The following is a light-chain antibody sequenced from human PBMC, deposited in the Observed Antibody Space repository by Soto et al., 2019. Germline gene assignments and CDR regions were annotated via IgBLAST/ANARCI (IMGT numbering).Light chain of an antibody. CDR2: QVS. V-gene: IGLV2-14*01. CDR1: SSDIGGFYY. Sequence: QSVLTQPASVSGSPGQSITISCTGTSSDIGGFYYVSWYQHHPGKDPKLMIYQVSNRPSGVSNRFSGSKSGNTASLTISGLQAEDEADYFCSSFTGNNNFVVFGGGTKLTVL. CDR3: SSFTGNNNFVV. J-gene: IGLJ3*02.